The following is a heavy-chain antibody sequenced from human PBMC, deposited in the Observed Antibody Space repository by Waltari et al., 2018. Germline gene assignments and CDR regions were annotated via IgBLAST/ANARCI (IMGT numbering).Heavy chain of an antibody. J-gene: IGHJ4*02. CDR3: AHRQNDYGDSHILDY. CDR1: GFSLSTSGVG. V-gene: IGHV2-5*01. D-gene: IGHD4-17*01. Sequence: QITLKESGPTLVKPTQTLTLTCTFPGFSLSTSGVGGAWIRQPPGKALEWLALIYWNDDKRYSPSLKSRLTITKDTSKNQVVLTMTNMDPVDTATYYCAHRQNDYGDSHILDYWGQGTLVTVSS. CDR2: IYWNDDK.